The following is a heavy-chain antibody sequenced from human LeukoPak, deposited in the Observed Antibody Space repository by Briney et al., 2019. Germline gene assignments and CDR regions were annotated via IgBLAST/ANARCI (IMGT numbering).Heavy chain of an antibody. V-gene: IGHV3-48*03. D-gene: IGHD3-16*01. CDR1: GFTFSSYE. J-gene: IGHJ6*02. CDR2: ISRSGSTV. CDR3: ARDYEPYYYAMDV. Sequence: PGGSLRLSCAASGFTFSSYEMDWVRQAPGKGLEWVSYISRSGSTVYYADSVKGRFTISRDNAKSSLYLQMNSLRVEDTAVYYCARDYEPYYYAMDVWGQATTVTVSS.